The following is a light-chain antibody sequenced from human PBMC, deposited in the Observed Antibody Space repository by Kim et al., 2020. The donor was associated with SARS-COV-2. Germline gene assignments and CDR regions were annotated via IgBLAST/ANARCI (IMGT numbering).Light chain of an antibody. CDR1: KLGEKY. V-gene: IGLV3-1*01. J-gene: IGLJ2*01. CDR3: QAWDSSTLV. CDR2: QDM. Sequence: SYELTQPPSVAVSPGQTATITCSGDKLGEKYVSWYQQKPGQSPVMVIYQDMQRPSGIPERFSGSNSGNTATLTISGTQAMDEADFYCQAWDSSTLVFGGG.